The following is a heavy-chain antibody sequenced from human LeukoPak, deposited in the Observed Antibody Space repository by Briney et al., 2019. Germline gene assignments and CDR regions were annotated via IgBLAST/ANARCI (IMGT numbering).Heavy chain of an antibody. Sequence: GESLKISCKGSGYSFTSYWIGWVRQMPGKGLEWMGIIYPGDSDTRYSPSFQGQVTISADKSISTAYLQWSSLKASDTAMYYCARHNSDSGSYHLTVDYWGQGTLVTVSS. D-gene: IGHD1-26*01. CDR1: GYSFTSYW. CDR3: ARHNSDSGSYHLTVDY. CDR2: IYPGDSDT. J-gene: IGHJ4*02. V-gene: IGHV5-51*01.